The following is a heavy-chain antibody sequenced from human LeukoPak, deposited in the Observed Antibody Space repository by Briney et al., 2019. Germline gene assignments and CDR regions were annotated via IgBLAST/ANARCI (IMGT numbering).Heavy chain of an antibody. CDR2: IYSSGST. Sequence: SSETLSLTCTVSGGSISDYYWSWIRQSPGKGLVWVGYIYSSGSTNYSPSLKSRVSISVDTSKNQFSLKLSSVTAADTAVYYCARGMSGWSDAFDIWGQGTMVTVSS. CDR1: GGSISDYY. J-gene: IGHJ3*02. D-gene: IGHD6-19*01. V-gene: IGHV4-59*01. CDR3: ARGMSGWSDAFDI.